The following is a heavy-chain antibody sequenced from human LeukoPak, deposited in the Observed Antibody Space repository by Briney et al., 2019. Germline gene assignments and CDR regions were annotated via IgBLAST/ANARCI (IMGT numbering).Heavy chain of an antibody. D-gene: IGHD2-2*01. CDR3: ARIEDRDAAFDS. V-gene: IGHV3-74*01. CDR2: SNTDGRTT. J-gene: IGHJ4*02. CDR1: GFTFSRYW. Sequence: GGSLRLSCAASGFTFSRYWMNWVRQAPGEGLVWVARSNTDGRTTTYADSVKGRFTISRDNAKNLLYLQMNNLRAEDTAVYYCARIEDRDAAFDSWGQGTLVTVSS.